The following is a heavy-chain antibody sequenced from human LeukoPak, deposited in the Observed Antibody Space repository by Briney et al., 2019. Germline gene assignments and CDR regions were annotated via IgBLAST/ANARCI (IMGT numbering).Heavy chain of an antibody. J-gene: IGHJ3*02. CDR3: ARHLNSYESDDAFDI. CDR1: GGSISSYY. D-gene: IGHD3-22*01. V-gene: IGHV4-59*08. CDR2: IYYSGST. Sequence: SETLSLTCTVSGGSISSYYWSWIRQPPGKGLEWIGYIYYSGSTNYNPSLKSRVTISVDTSKNQFSLKLSSVTAADTAVYYCARHLNSYESDDAFDIWGQGTMVTVSS.